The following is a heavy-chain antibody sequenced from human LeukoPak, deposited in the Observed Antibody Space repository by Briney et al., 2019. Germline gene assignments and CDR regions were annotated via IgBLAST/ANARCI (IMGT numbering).Heavy chain of an antibody. CDR3: ARDRGRLSGWYLY. CDR2: INPNSGGT. CDR1: GYTFTGYY. V-gene: IGHV1-2*02. Sequence: ASVKVSCKASGYTFTGYYMHWVRQAPGQGLEWMGWINPNSGGTNYAQKFQGRVTMTRDTPISTAYMELSRLRSDDTAVYYCARDRGRLSGWYLYWGQGTLVTVSS. D-gene: IGHD6-19*01. J-gene: IGHJ4*02.